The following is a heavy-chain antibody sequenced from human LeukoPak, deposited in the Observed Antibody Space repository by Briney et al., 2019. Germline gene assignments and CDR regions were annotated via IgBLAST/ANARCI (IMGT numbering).Heavy chain of an antibody. D-gene: IGHD5-18*01. Sequence: GGSLRLPCAASGFTFSSYGMHWVRQAPGKGLEWVSFIRYDGSNEYYADSVRGRFTISRDNSKNTLYLQMNSLRAEDTAVYYCAKDAPAIDTAMDNYFDYWGQGTLVTVSS. J-gene: IGHJ4*02. CDR1: GFTFSSYG. CDR3: AKDAPAIDTAMDNYFDY. CDR2: IRYDGSNE. V-gene: IGHV3-30*02.